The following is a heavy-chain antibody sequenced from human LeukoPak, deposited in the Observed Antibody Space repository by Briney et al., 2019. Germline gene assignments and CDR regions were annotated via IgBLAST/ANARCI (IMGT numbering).Heavy chain of an antibody. V-gene: IGHV4-59*08. CDR2: ISYSGNT. J-gene: IGHJ4*02. Sequence: PSETLSLTCTVSGDSITSFSGDSITVSYWTWIRQPPGKGLEWLGDISYSGNTNYNPSLKSRVTMSVDTSKKQFFLRLSSVTAADTAVHYCACLPVAHNNYFDYWGQGILVTVSS. CDR3: ACLPVAHNNYFDY. D-gene: IGHD6-19*01. CDR1: GDSITSFSGDSITVSY.